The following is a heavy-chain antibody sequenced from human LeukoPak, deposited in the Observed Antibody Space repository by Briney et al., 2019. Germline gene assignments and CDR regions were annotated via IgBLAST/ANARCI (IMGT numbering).Heavy chain of an antibody. D-gene: IGHD3-10*01. CDR1: GYTXTNYY. V-gene: IGHV1-2*02. CDR3: ARECITMVREVVIAPDY. CDR2: INPNSGGT. J-gene: IGHJ4*02. Sequence: ASVKVSCKASGYTXTNYYMHWVRQAPGQGLEWMGWINPNSGGTNYAQKFQGRVTMTRDTSISTAYMELSRLRSDDTAVYYCARECITMVREVVIAPDYWGQGTLVTVSS.